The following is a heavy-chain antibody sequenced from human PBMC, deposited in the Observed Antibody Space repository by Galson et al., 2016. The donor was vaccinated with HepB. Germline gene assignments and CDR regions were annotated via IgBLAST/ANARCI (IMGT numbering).Heavy chain of an antibody. Sequence: PALVKPTQTLTLTCTFSGFSLRTYGVGVGWIRQPPGKALEWLALIYWDDDTRYSPSLKSRLTITKDPSKHEVVLTMSNMDPVDTATYFCVHSVFSGYETFDYWGQGTLVIVSA. D-gene: IGHD5-12*01. CDR3: VHSVFSGYETFDY. J-gene: IGHJ4*02. CDR1: GFSLRTYGVG. V-gene: IGHV2-5*02. CDR2: IYWDDDT.